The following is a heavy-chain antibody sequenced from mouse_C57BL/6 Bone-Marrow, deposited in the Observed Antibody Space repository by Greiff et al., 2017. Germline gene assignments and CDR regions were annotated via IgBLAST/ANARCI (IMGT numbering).Heavy chain of an antibody. CDR1: GYTFPSYW. Sequence: QVQLQQPGTELVKPGASVKLSCKASGYTFPSYWMPWVKQRPGQGLEWIGNINPSNGGTNYNEKFKSKATPTVAKSSSTAYMQLSSLTSEDSAVYYCARQTAQATLLMDYWGQGTSVTVSS. CDR2: INPSNGGT. V-gene: IGHV1-53*01. D-gene: IGHD3-2*02. CDR3: ARQTAQATLLMDY. J-gene: IGHJ4*01.